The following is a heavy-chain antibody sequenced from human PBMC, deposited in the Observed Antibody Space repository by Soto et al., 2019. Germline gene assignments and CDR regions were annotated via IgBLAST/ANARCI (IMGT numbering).Heavy chain of an antibody. CDR3: ARAYNWNDYYYYGMDV. CDR2: INPNSGGT. J-gene: IGHJ6*02. Sequence: GASVKVSCKASGYTFTGYYMHWVRQAPGQGLEWMGWINPNSGGTNYAQKFQGWVTMTRDTSISTAYMELSRLRSDDTAVYYCARAYNWNDYYYYGMDVWGQGTTITVSS. CDR1: GYTFTGYY. V-gene: IGHV1-2*04. D-gene: IGHD1-20*01.